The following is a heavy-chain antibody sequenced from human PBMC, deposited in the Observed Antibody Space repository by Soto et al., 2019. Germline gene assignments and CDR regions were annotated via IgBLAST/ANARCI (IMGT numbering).Heavy chain of an antibody. CDR2: IKSKTDGGTT. CDR1: GFTFSNAW. CDR3: TTYSGSYYYYYGMDV. Sequence: GESLKISCAASGFTFSNAWMSWVRQAPGKGLEWVGRIKSKTDGGTTDYAAPVKGRFTISRDDSKNTLYLQMNSLKTEDTAVYYCTTYSGSYYYYYGMDVWGQGTTVTVSS. V-gene: IGHV3-15*01. J-gene: IGHJ6*02. D-gene: IGHD1-26*01.